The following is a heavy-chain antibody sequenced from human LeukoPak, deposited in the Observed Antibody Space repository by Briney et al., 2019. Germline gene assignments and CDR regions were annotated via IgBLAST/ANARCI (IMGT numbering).Heavy chain of an antibody. CDR1: GFTVSSNY. D-gene: IGHD6-13*01. J-gene: IGHJ4*02. V-gene: IGHV3-49*04. CDR3: TRGVGQQLIPPDY. CDR2: IRSKTYGGTT. Sequence: GGSLRLSCAAFGFTVSSNYMSWVRQAPGKGLEWVGFIRSKTYGGTTGYAASVKDTFTISRDDSKSVVYLQMNSLKTEDTAFYYCTRGVGQQLIPPDYWGQGTLVTVSS.